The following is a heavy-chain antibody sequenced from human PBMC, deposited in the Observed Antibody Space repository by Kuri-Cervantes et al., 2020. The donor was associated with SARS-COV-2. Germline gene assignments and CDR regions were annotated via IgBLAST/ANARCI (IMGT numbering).Heavy chain of an antibody. CDR3: ARDGGALAEYYFDY. J-gene: IGHJ4*02. CDR1: GGSIRSYY. CDR2: IYYTGST. V-gene: IGHV4-59*01. Sequence: ESLKISCTVSGGSIRSYYWSWIRQPPGKGLEWIGYIYYTGSTNYNPSLKSRVTMSIDTSKDQFSLNLSSVTAADTAVYYCARDGGALAEYYFDYWGQGTLVTVSS. D-gene: IGHD1-14*01.